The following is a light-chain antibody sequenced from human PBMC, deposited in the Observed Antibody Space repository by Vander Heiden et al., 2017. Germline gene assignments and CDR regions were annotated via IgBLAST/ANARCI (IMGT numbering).Light chain of an antibody. V-gene: IGKV3-11*01. CDR2: DAS. CDR1: QSVSSY. CDR3: QQRSNWPPFT. Sequence: EIVLTQSPATLSLSPGERATLSCRASQSVSSYLAWYQQKPGQAPRPLIHDASNRTTGITARFSGSGSGTAFTLTISSLEPEDFAVYYCQQRSNWPPFTFGPGTKVDIK. J-gene: IGKJ3*01.